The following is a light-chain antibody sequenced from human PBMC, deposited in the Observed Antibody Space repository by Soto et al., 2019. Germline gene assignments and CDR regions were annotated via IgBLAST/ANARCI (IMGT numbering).Light chain of an antibody. V-gene: IGKV1-5*03. Sequence: DIQMTQSPSTLSAYVGERVTITCRASQSISPWLAWYQKKPGKAPNLLIYRASNLQTGVPSRFSGSGSGTEFTLTINGLQPDDFATYYCQQYRGRPYTFGQGTKLEIE. CDR1: QSISPW. CDR2: RAS. CDR3: QQYRGRPYT. J-gene: IGKJ2*01.